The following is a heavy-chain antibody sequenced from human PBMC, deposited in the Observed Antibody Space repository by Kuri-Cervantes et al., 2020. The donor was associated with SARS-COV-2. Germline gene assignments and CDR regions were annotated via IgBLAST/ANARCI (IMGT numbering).Heavy chain of an antibody. V-gene: IGHV3-66*02. D-gene: IGHD6-19*01. Sequence: GGSLRLSCAASGFTVSSNYMSWVRQAPGKGLEWVSVIYSGGSTYYADSVKGRFTISRDNSRNTLYLQMNSLRAEDTAVYYCARVEVAGTSYGMDVWGQGTTVTVSS. CDR2: IYSGGST. J-gene: IGHJ6*02. CDR1: GFTVSSNY. CDR3: ARVEVAGTSYGMDV.